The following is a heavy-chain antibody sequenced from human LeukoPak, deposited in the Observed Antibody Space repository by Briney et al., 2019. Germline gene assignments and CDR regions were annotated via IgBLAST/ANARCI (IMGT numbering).Heavy chain of an antibody. Sequence: GGSLRLSCAASGFTFSSYAMHWVRQAPGKGLEWISYISSSSNTIYYADSVKGRFTISRDNAKNSLYLHMNSLRAEDTAVYYCASCCGPWYFDLWGRGSLVTVSS. J-gene: IGHJ2*01. CDR2: ISSSSNTI. CDR3: ASCCGPWYFDL. D-gene: IGHD2-15*01. V-gene: IGHV3-48*04. CDR1: GFTFSSYA.